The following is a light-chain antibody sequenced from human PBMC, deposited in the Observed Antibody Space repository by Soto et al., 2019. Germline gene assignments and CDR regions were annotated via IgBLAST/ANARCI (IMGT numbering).Light chain of an antibody. V-gene: IGKV3-20*01. CDR3: QLYCSSPC. J-gene: IGKJ3*01. CDR2: VAY. CDR1: QSVSSSY. Sequence: EIVLTQSPGTLSLSPGERATLSCRASQSVSSSYLAWYQQKPGQAPRLLIYVAYSRSTGIPDRFSGSGSGTDFTLTISIQEPEDFTVYSCQLYCSSPCFGPGTKVDIK.